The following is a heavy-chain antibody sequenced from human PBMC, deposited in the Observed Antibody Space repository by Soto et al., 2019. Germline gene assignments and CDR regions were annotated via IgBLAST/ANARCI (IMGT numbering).Heavy chain of an antibody. D-gene: IGHD5-18*01. CDR3: ATRDTGRVY. CDR1: GVSIGSHDW. CDR2: SHQSGNT. Sequence: QVQLQESGPGLVKPSGTLSLTCAVSGVSIGSHDWWTWVRQPPGKGLEWIGESHQSGNTNYNSSLESRVTISLDKPKNHFSLQLSSVTVADTAVYYSATRDTGRVYWGQGTLVTVSS. V-gene: IGHV4-4*02. J-gene: IGHJ4*02.